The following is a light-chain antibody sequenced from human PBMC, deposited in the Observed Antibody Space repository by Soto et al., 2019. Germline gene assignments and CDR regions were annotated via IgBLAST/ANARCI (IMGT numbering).Light chain of an antibody. CDR1: QSVNSNY. V-gene: IGKV3-20*01. J-gene: IGKJ4*01. Sequence: EIVLTQSPGTLSLSPGERATLSCRASQSVNSNYVAWYQQKPGQAPRLLIYGASSRATGMPDRFSGSGSGTAFTLTISRLEPEDFAVYFCQQYGSSPLTFGGGTKVEIK. CDR2: GAS. CDR3: QQYGSSPLT.